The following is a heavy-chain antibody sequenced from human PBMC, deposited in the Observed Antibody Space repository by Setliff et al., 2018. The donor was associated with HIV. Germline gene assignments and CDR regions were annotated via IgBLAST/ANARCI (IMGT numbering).Heavy chain of an antibody. CDR1: GFTFSNNW. D-gene: IGHD6-13*01. Sequence: GGSLRLSCAASGFTFSNNWMAWVRLAPGKGLEWVANIKQVGSGKNYVDSVSGRFTISRDNAENSLFLQMTGLRPEDTAMYYCARDRWFSNNWYSDYWGQGTLVTVSS. V-gene: IGHV3-7*05. CDR3: ARDRWFSNNWYSDY. J-gene: IGHJ4*02. CDR2: IKQVGSGK.